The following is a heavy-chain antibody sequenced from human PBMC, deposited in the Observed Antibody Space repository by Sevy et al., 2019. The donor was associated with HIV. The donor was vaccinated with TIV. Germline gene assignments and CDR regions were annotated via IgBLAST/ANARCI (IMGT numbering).Heavy chain of an antibody. D-gene: IGHD3-10*01. V-gene: IGHV7-4-1*02. J-gene: IGHJ5*01. CDR1: GFTFITYA. Sequence: ASVKVSCKASGFTFITYAMNWVRQAPGQGLEWMGWINTNTGNPTYALGFTGRFVFSLDTSVSTAYLQISSLKAEDTAVYYCARDITMVGGVPRWFDPWGQGTLVTVSS. CDR2: INTNTGNP. CDR3: ARDITMVGGVPRWFDP.